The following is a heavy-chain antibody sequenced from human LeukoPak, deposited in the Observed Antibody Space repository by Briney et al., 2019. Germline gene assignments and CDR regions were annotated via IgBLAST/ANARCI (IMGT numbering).Heavy chain of an antibody. Sequence: GGSLRLSCAASGFTFSTYWMNWVRQAPGKGLEWVANIKQGGSEKYYVDSVKGRFTISRDNAKNSLYLQMNSLRVEDTAVYYCARDSGRLLEWSRLDNWGQGTLVTVSS. V-gene: IGHV3-7*01. CDR3: ARDSGRLLEWSRLDN. D-gene: IGHD3-3*01. J-gene: IGHJ4*02. CDR1: GFTFSTYW. CDR2: IKQGGSEK.